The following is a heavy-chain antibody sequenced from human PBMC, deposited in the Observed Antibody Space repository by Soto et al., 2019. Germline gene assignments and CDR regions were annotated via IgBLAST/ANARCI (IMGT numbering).Heavy chain of an antibody. CDR3: AEYRFNWFYS. J-gene: IGHJ5*01. Sequence: SENLSLTCTVSGGSVSSGSYYWSWLRQPPGKGLEWIGYIYYSGSTNYNPSLKSRVTISVDTSRNQFSLKLSSVTAADTAVYYCAEYRFNWFYSCGQGTLVTVSA. CDR1: GGSVSSGSYY. D-gene: IGHD6-6*01. CDR2: IYYSGST. V-gene: IGHV4-61*01.